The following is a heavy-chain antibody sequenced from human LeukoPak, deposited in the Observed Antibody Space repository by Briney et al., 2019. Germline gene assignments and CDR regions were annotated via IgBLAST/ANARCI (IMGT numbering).Heavy chain of an antibody. CDR1: GGSISSYY. CDR3: AGAVVITSAEYFQH. Sequence: SETLSLTCTVSGGSISSYYWSWIRQPPGKGLEWIGCIYYSGSTNYNPSLKSRVTISLDTSKNQFSLKLSSVTAADTAVYYCAGAVVITSAEYFQHWGQGTLVTVSS. V-gene: IGHV4-59*01. D-gene: IGHD3-22*01. J-gene: IGHJ1*01. CDR2: IYYSGST.